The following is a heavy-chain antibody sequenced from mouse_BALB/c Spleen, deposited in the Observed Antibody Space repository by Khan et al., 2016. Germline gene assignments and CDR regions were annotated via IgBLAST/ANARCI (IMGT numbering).Heavy chain of an antibody. CDR3: ARRDYGSSDDAMDY. CDR1: GYSITSDYA. V-gene: IGHV3-2*02. CDR2: ISYSGST. D-gene: IGHD1-1*01. J-gene: IGHJ4*01. Sequence: EVQLQESGPGLVKPSQSLSLTCTVTGYSITSDYAWNWIRQFPGNKLEWMGYISYSGSTSYNPSLKSRISITRDTSKNQFFLQLNSVTTEDTATYDCARRDYGSSDDAMDYWGQGTSVTVSS.